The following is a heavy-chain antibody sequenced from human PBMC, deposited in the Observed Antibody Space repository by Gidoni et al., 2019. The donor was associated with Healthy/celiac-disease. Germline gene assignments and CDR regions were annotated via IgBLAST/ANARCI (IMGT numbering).Heavy chain of an antibody. CDR1: GSTFTGYY. V-gene: IGHV1-2*02. J-gene: IGHJ6*02. CDR3: ARVPGSPYYYYYGMDV. CDR2: INPNSGGT. Sequence: QVQLVQSGAEVKKPGASVKVSCKASGSTFTGYYMHWVRQAPGQGLEWMGWINPNSGGTNYAQKFQGRVTMTRDTSISTAYMELSRLRSDDTAVYYCARVPGSPYYYYYGMDVWGQGTTVTVSS.